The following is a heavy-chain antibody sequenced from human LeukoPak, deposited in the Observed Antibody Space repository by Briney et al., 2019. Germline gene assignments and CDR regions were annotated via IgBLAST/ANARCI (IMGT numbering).Heavy chain of an antibody. Sequence: GWSLRLSCAASGFTFSRYWMHWVRQAPGKGLVWVSRINSDGSSASYAASVKSRLTISRDNAKNTLYLQMNSLRAEDTAVYYCVRGIEYWGQGTLVTVSS. CDR3: VRGIEY. CDR1: GFTFSRYW. J-gene: IGHJ4*02. CDR2: INSDGSSA. V-gene: IGHV3-74*01.